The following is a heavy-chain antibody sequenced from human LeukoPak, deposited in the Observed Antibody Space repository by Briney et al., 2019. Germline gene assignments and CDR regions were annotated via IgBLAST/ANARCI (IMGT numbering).Heavy chain of an antibody. CDR1: GGSISSSSYY. V-gene: IGHV4-39*01. CDR3: ARRPSRYGSGSYYRY. D-gene: IGHD3-10*01. J-gene: IGHJ4*02. Sequence: SETLSLTCTVSGGSISSSSYYWGWIRQPPGKGLEWIGNIYYSGTTYHNQSLKSRVTISVDTSKNQFSLKLSSVTAADTAVYYCARRPSRYGSGSYYRYWGQGTLVTVSS. CDR2: IYYSGTT.